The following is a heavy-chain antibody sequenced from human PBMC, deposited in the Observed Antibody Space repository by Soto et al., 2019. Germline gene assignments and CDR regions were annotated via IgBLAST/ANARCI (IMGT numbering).Heavy chain of an antibody. CDR3: ARNGTYSSSLSQYSGMDV. CDR1: GGTFDNFI. D-gene: IGHD1-26*01. Sequence: QVQLVQSGAEVKEPGSSVRVSCKASGGTFDNFIMNWVRQTPGQGLEWMGGIVPMLGTPTSAEKFKGRVTISATGSTSTMYMEVTSLRSEDTAIYYCARNGTYSSSLSQYSGMDVWGQGTTVTVSS. J-gene: IGHJ6*02. V-gene: IGHV1-69*01. CDR2: IVPMLGTP.